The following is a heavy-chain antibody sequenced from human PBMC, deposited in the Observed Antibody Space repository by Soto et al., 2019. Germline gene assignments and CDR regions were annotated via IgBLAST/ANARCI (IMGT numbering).Heavy chain of an antibody. Sequence: EVQLLESGGGSVQPGGSLRLSCAASGFTFSSYAMHWVRRPPGKGLEWVSSISGSGGTAYYAGSVKGRFSISRDSLVNTLYLQMNSLRAEDTAVYSCAKGRGQNSNFDYWGHGTLVTVSP. CDR2: ISGSGGTA. J-gene: IGHJ4*01. D-gene: IGHD3-10*01. V-gene: IGHV3-23*01. CDR3: AKGRGQNSNFDY. CDR1: GFTFSSYA.